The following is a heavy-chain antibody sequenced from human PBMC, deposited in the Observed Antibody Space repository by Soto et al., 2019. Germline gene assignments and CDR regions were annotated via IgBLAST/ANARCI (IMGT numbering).Heavy chain of an antibody. D-gene: IGHD3-22*01. CDR3: TTAVYYDSSGYYYEDY. V-gene: IGHV3-15*01. CDR2: IKSKTDGGTT. CDR1: GFTFSNAW. J-gene: IGHJ4*02. Sequence: GESLKISCAASGFTFSNAWMSWVRQAPGKGLEWVGRIKSKTDGGTTDYAAPVKGRFTISRDDSKNTLYLQMNSLKTEDTAVYYCTTAVYYDSSGYYYEDYWGQGTLVTVSS.